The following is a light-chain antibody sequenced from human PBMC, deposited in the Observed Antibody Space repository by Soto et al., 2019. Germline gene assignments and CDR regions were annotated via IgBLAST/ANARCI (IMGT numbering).Light chain of an antibody. CDR1: QSVSSSY. Sequence: IVLTQHPSTGYLAPGERATLPCTAIQSVSSSYLAWSQHKFGQAPRLLIYGASSRATCIPDRFSGSGSGTDFTLTISRLEPEDFAVYYCQQYGSSLTWTFGQGTKVDIK. CDR3: QQYGSSLTWT. J-gene: IGKJ1*01. V-gene: IGKV3-20*01. CDR2: GAS.